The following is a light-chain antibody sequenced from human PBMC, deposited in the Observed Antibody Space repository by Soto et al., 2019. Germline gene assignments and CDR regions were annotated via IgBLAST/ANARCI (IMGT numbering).Light chain of an antibody. J-gene: IGKJ1*01. CDR1: QSVFSS. Sequence: EIVLTQSPGTLSLSPGERATLSCRASQSVFSSLAWYQQKAGQAPRLLIYGASTRATGIPDRFSGSGFGTDFTLTISRLEPEDFAVYYCQQYGNSLWTFGQGTKVDI. V-gene: IGKV3-20*01. CDR3: QQYGNSLWT. CDR2: GAS.